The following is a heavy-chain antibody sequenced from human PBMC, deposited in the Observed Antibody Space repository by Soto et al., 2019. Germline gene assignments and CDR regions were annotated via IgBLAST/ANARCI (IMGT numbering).Heavy chain of an antibody. CDR3: ARDRGRGGSYYIYFYGMDV. D-gene: IGHD1-26*01. Sequence: ASVKVSCKASGYTFTSYYMHWVRQAPGQGLEWMGIINPSGGSTSYAQKFQGRVTMPRDTSTSTVYMELSSLRSEDTAVYYCARDRGRGGSYYIYFYGMDVWGQGTTVTVSS. CDR1: GYTFTSYY. CDR2: INPSGGST. V-gene: IGHV1-46*01. J-gene: IGHJ6*02.